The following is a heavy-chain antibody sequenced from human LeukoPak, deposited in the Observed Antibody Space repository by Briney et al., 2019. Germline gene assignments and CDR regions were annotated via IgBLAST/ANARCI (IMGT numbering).Heavy chain of an antibody. Sequence: GGSLRLSCAASGFTFSNYWMHWVRQGPGKGLVWVSRINSDGSSPTYADSVKGRFTISRDNSKNTLYLQMNSLRAEDTAVYYCARDLEWLLSAWGMPDYWGQGTLVTVSS. D-gene: IGHD3-3*01. CDR1: GFTFSNYW. V-gene: IGHV3-74*01. J-gene: IGHJ4*02. CDR2: INSDGSSP. CDR3: ARDLEWLLSAWGMPDY.